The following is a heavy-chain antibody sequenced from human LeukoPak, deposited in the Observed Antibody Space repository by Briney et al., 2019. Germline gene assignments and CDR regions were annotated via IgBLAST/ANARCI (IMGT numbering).Heavy chain of an antibody. D-gene: IGHD3-22*01. Sequence: GGSLRLSCAVSGFTFATYWMSWVRQAPGKGLECVANINPDGSQKYSLDSVKGRFTISRDNAKNALYLEMNSLRAEDTALYYCATSAHSSGNDWGHGTLVTVSS. CDR1: GFTFATYW. CDR3: ATSAHSSGND. V-gene: IGHV3-7*01. CDR2: INPDGSQK. J-gene: IGHJ4*01.